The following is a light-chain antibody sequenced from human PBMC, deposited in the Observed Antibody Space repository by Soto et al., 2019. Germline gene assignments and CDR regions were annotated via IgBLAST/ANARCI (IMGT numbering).Light chain of an antibody. CDR1: QGISSY. CDR2: TAS. Sequence: DVQMTQSPSSLSASVGDRVTITCRASQGISSYLAWYQQKPGKAPNLLIHTASTLQSGVPSRFSGSGSGTEFTLTISSLQPEDFAPYYCQQRNSYLITFGQGTRLEIK. J-gene: IGKJ5*01. V-gene: IGKV1-9*01. CDR3: QQRNSYLIT.